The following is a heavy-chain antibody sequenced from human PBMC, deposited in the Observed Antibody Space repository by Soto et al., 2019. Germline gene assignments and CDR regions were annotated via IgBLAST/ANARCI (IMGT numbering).Heavy chain of an antibody. CDR3: ARLFPKWLATQSYYHYGMDV. V-gene: IGHV4-39*01. D-gene: IGHD6-19*01. CDR1: GGSISSSSYY. J-gene: IGHJ6*02. CDR2: IYYSGST. Sequence: SETLSLTCTVSGGSISSSSYYWGWIRQPPGKGLEWIGSIYYSGSTYYNPSLKSRVTISVDTSKNQFSLKLSSVTAADTAVYYCARLFPKWLATQSYYHYGMDVWGQGTTVTVSS.